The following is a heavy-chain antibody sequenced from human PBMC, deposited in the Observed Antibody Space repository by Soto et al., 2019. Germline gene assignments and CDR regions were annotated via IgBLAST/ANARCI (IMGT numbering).Heavy chain of an antibody. D-gene: IGHD2-15*01. CDR2: ISSSGYI. CDR3: ARDCSGGSCYPGMEV. V-gene: IGHV3-21*01. CDR1: GFNFNSYT. J-gene: IGHJ6*01. Sequence: PVGSLRLSCAASGFNFNSYTINWVRHSPGKRLEWLSSISSSGYIFSTDSVRGRFTISRDNAKNSVYLQINSLRAEDTAVYFCARDCSGGSCYPGMEVWGQGTTVTVSS.